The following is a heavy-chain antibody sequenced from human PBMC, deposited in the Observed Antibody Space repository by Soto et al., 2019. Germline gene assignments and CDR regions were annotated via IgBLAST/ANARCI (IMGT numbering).Heavy chain of an antibody. D-gene: IGHD3-10*01. Sequence: QVQLHESGPGLVKPSETLSLTCTVSGGSISDYYWSWIRQPAGKGLDWIGRIYTTGSTNYNPSLKSRVTMSLDTSKNQFSLKLSSVTAADTAVYYCARDQFAISIIRRGNLGYFDYWGQGALVTVSS. J-gene: IGHJ4*02. CDR1: GGSISDYY. V-gene: IGHV4-4*07. CDR3: ARDQFAISIIRRGNLGYFDY. CDR2: IYTTGST.